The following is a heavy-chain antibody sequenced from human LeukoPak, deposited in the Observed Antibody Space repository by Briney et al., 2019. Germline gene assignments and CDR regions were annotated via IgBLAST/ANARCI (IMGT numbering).Heavy chain of an antibody. J-gene: IGHJ5*02. D-gene: IGHD3-3*01. Sequence: ASVKVSCKASGYTFTGYYMHWVRQAPGQGLEWMGWMNPNSGNTGYAQKFQGRVTMTRNTSISTAYMELSSLRSEDTAVYYCARSLYDFWSGYKHNWFDPWGQGTLVTVSS. CDR3: ARSLYDFWSGYKHNWFDP. V-gene: IGHV1-8*02. CDR2: MNPNSGNT. CDR1: GYTFTGYY.